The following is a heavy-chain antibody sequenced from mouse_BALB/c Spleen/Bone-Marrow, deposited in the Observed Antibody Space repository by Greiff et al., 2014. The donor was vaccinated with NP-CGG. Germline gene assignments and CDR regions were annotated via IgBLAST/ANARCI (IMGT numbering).Heavy chain of an antibody. CDR1: GYAFSSYW. J-gene: IGHJ4*01. V-gene: IGHV1-80*01. CDR3: ARAEGNYCAMDY. D-gene: IGHD2-1*01. Sequence: QVQLQQSGAELVRPGSSVKISCKASGYAFSSYWMNWVKQRPGQGLEWIGQIYPGDGDTNYNGKFKGKATLTADKSSSTAYMQLSSLTSEDSAVYFWARAEGNYCAMDYWGQGTSVTVSS. CDR2: IYPGDGDT.